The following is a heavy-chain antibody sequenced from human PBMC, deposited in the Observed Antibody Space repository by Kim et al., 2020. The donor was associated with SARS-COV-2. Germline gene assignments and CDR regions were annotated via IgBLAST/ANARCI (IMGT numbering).Heavy chain of an antibody. CDR1: GFTFSTYW. D-gene: IGHD6-13*01. V-gene: IGHV3-7*01. Sequence: GGSLRLSCAASGFTFSTYWMSWVRQAPGKGLEWVANIKGDGSGKYYVDSVRGRFTISRDNAKNSLDLQMNSLRAEDSGIYFCARDAAILTAGSDYWGQGTLFTVSS. CDR2: IKGDGSGK. CDR3: ARDAAILTAGSDY. J-gene: IGHJ4*02.